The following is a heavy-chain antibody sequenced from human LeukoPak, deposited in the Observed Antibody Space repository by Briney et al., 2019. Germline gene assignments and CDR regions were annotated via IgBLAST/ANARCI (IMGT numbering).Heavy chain of an antibody. Sequence: GGSLRLSCAASGFTFSSYGMHWVRQAPGKGLEWVAVIWYDGSNKYYADSVKGRFTISRDNSKNTLYLQMNSLRAEDTAVYCCVRVTHSSYSYGYGHGDYWSQGTLVTVSS. D-gene: IGHD5-18*01. J-gene: IGHJ4*02. CDR2: IWYDGSNK. CDR1: GFTFSSYG. V-gene: IGHV3-33*01. CDR3: VRVTHSSYSYGYGHGDY.